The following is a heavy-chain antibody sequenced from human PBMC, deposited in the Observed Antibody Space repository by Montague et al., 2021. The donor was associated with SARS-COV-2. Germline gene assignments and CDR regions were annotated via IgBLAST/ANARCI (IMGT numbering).Heavy chain of an antibody. CDR1: GFYA. CDR3: ARDGSGYASNYFYVMDV. J-gene: IGHJ6*02. CDR2: ISGSGGNT. V-gene: IGHV3-23*01. Sequence: SLRLSCAASGFYAMSWVRQAPGKGLEWVSVISGSGGNTYYADSVKGRFTISRDNSKNTLYLQMNSLRSEDSAVYYCARDGSGYASNYFYVMDVWGQGTMVTVSS. D-gene: IGHD3-22*01.